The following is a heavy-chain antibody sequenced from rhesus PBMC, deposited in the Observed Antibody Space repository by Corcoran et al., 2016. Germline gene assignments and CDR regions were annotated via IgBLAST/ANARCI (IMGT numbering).Heavy chain of an antibody. Sequence: QAQLQESGLGLVTPSEILSLTCAVSGAAIRSNAWSGIRQPHGKGLEWIGEINGNSGSTSYNPSLKSRVTISKDASKNQFSLKLSSVTAADTAVYYCAREEAFDYWGQGVLVTVSS. CDR2: INGNSGST. CDR1: GAAIRSNA. V-gene: IGHV4-80*01. D-gene: IGHD3-9*01. CDR3: AREEAFDY. J-gene: IGHJ4*01.